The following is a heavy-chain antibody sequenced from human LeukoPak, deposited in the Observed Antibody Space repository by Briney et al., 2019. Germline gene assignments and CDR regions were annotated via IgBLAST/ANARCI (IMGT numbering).Heavy chain of an antibody. CDR2: IIPILGIA. CDR3: ASSSSWYLGY. D-gene: IGHD6-13*01. J-gene: IGHJ4*02. CDR1: GYTFTSYG. V-gene: IGHV1-69*04. Sequence: SVKVSCKASGYTFTSYGISWVRQAPGQGLEWMGRIIPILGIANYAQKFQGRVTITADKSTSTAYMELSSLRSEDTAVYYCASSSSWYLGYWGQGTLVTVSS.